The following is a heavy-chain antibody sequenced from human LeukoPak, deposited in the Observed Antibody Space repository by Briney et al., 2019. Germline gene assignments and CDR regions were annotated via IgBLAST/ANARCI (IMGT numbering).Heavy chain of an antibody. CDR1: GFTFSSYG. CDR3: AKDAYDSSGYYPYYFDY. Sequence: PGGSLRLSCAASGFTFSSYGMHWVRQAPGKGLEWVAFIQYDGSNKYYADSVKGRFTISRDNSKNTLYLQMNSLRAEDTAVYYCAKDAYDSSGYYPYYFDYWGQGTLVTVSS. D-gene: IGHD3-22*01. V-gene: IGHV3-30*02. J-gene: IGHJ4*02. CDR2: IQYDGSNK.